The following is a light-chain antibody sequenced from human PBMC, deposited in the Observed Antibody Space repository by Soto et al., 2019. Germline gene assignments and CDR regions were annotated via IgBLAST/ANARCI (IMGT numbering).Light chain of an antibody. V-gene: IGKV3-20*01. J-gene: IGKJ1*01. CDR1: QSVSSNY. CDR3: QQYGSSYPWT. CDR2: GAS. Sequence: ESVWTQSPGTLSLSTGERATLSCRASQSVSSNYLAWYQQKPGQAPRLLIYGASSRATGIPDRFSGSGSGTDFTLTIRRLEPEDFAVYYCQQYGSSYPWTFGQGTNVDI.